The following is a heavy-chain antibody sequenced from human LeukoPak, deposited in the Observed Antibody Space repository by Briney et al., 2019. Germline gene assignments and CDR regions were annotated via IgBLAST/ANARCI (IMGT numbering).Heavy chain of an antibody. CDR3: ARDHTEYYYDSSVYWFGY. V-gene: IGHV3-20*04. Sequence: PGGSLRLSCAASGFTFSSYAMHWVRQAPGKGLEWVSGINWNGGSTGYADSVKGRFTISRDNAKNSLYLQMNSLRAEDTALYYCARDHTEYYYDSSVYWFGYWGQGALVTVSS. CDR2: INWNGGST. J-gene: IGHJ4*02. CDR1: GFTFSSYA. D-gene: IGHD3-22*01.